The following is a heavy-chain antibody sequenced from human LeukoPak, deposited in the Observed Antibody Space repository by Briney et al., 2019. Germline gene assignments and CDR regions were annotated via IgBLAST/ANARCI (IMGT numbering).Heavy chain of an antibody. CDR1: GLKFGDYG. J-gene: IGHJ4*02. D-gene: IGHD2-15*01. Sequence: PGGSLRLSCSDPGLKFGDYGLSWVRQAPGKGLEWDPGINWDGENTAYADSVKGRFTISRDNAENALYLQMDSLRAEDTALYYCARDLSGTWYSLAYWGRGTLVTVSS. CDR3: ARDLSGTWYSLAY. CDR2: INWDGENT. V-gene: IGHV3-20*04.